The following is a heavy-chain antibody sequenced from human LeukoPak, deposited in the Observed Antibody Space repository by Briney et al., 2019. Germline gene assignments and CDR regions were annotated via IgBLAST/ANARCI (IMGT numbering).Heavy chain of an antibody. D-gene: IGHD6-13*01. V-gene: IGHV3-11*06. Sequence: PGGSLRLSCAASGFTFSDYYMSRIRQAPGKGLEWVSSISSSSSYIYYADSVKGRFTISRDNAKNSLYLQMNSLRAEDTAVYYCARNWDLLPAAGTDYFDYWGQGTLVTVSS. CDR3: ARNWDLLPAAGTDYFDY. CDR1: GFTFSDYY. CDR2: ISSSSSYI. J-gene: IGHJ4*02.